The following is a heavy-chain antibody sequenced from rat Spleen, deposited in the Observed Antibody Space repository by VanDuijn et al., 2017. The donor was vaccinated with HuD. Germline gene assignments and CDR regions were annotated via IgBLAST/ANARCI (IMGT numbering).Heavy chain of an antibody. CDR2: ISPSGGST. D-gene: IGHD1-12*02. CDR1: GFTFSDYY. Sequence: EVQLVESGGALVQPGRSLKLSCAASGFTFSDYYMAWVRQAPTKGLEWVASISPSGGSTYYRDSVKGRFTVSRDNAKSTLYLQMDSLRSEDTATYYCTTDPMGAYWGQGTLVTVSS. CDR3: TTDPMGAY. J-gene: IGHJ3*01. V-gene: IGHV5-27*01.